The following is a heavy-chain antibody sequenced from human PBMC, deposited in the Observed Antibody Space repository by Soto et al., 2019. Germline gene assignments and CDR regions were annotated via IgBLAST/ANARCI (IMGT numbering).Heavy chain of an antibody. V-gene: IGHV3-30-3*01. Sequence: GGSLRLSCAASGFTFSSYAMHWVRQAPGKGLEWVAVISYDGSNKYYADSVKGRFTISRDNSKNTLYLQMNSLRAEDTAVYYCARDLLYAKRSGYGMDVWGQGTTVTVSS. CDR3: ARDLLYAKRSGYGMDV. D-gene: IGHD2-8*01. J-gene: IGHJ6*02. CDR2: ISYDGSNK. CDR1: GFTFSSYA.